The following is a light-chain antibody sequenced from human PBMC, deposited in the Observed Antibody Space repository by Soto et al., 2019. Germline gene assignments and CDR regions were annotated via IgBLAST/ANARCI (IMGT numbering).Light chain of an antibody. V-gene: IGKV1-39*01. Sequence: DIQLTQSPSSLSASVGDRVTITCQASQDISTFLNWYQQKPGKAPNLLIYDASELQTGVPSRFSGSGSGTDFTLTIDSLQPEDFATYYCQQSYSSFVTFGQGTKVDIK. CDR2: DAS. CDR3: QQSYSSFVT. J-gene: IGKJ1*01. CDR1: QDISTF.